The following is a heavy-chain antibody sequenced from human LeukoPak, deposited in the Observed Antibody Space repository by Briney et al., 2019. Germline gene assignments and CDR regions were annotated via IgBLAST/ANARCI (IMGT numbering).Heavy chain of an antibody. D-gene: IGHD4-11*01. CDR1: GFTFSRFW. V-gene: IGHV3-7*01. Sequence: GGSLRLSCSVSGFTFSRFWVSWVRQAPGKGLEYVALIKQGGSEIYHMDSVKCRFTISRDNATNSLYLQMNSLRVEDTALYYCARDRESESDSEGDYWGQGTLVTVSS. J-gene: IGHJ4*02. CDR3: ARDRESESDSEGDY. CDR2: IKQGGSEI.